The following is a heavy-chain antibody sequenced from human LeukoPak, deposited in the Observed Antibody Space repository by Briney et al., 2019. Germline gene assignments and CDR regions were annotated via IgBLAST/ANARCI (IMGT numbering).Heavy chain of an antibody. Sequence: ASVKVSCKASGYTFTSYAMNWVRQAPGQELEWMGWINTNTGNPTYAQGFTGRFVFSLDTSVSTAYLQISSLKAEDTAVYYCARDVAVTTPLNWFDPWGQGTLVTVSS. CDR2: INTNTGNP. J-gene: IGHJ5*02. V-gene: IGHV7-4-1*02. CDR1: GYTFTSYA. CDR3: ARDVAVTTPLNWFDP. D-gene: IGHD4-17*01.